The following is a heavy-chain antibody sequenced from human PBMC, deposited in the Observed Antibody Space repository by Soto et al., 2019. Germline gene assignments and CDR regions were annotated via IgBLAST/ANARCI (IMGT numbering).Heavy chain of an antibody. CDR3: ARLYCSSTSCYIGETPRYYYGMDV. V-gene: IGHV3-33*01. Sequence: PGGSLRLSCAASGFTFSSYGMHWVRQAPGKGLEWVAVIWYDGSNKYYADSVKGRFTISRDNSKNTLYLQMNSLRAEDTAVYYCARLYCSSTSCYIGETPRYYYGMDVWGQGTTVTVSS. D-gene: IGHD2-2*02. J-gene: IGHJ6*02. CDR2: IWYDGSNK. CDR1: GFTFSSYG.